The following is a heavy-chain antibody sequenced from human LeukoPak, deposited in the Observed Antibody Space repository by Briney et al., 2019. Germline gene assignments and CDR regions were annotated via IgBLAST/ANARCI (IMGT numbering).Heavy chain of an antibody. CDR2: ISSSSSYI. Sequence: GGSLRLSCAASGLTFSSYSMNWVRQAQGKGLEWVSSISSSSSYIYYADSVKGRFTISRDNAKNSLYLQMNSLRAEATAVYYCARDSGLYYCDSSGYSVSDPWGQGTLVTVSS. CDR1: GLTFSSYS. J-gene: IGHJ5*02. D-gene: IGHD3-22*01. V-gene: IGHV3-21*01. CDR3: ARDSGLYYCDSSGYSVSDP.